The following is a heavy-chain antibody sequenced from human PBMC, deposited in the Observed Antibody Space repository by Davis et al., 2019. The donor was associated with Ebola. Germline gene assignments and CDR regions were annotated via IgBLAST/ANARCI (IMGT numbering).Heavy chain of an antibody. Sequence: PGGSLRLSCEASGFTFSSFAMSWVRQAPGKGLEWVSSQSGSAAATYYAASVKGRSTISRDNSKNSLYLDMRSLRADDTAVYYCATNCSGATCYSGGDYWGQGTLVTVSS. J-gene: IGHJ4*02. D-gene: IGHD2-2*01. CDR2: QSGSAAAT. CDR3: ATNCSGATCYSGGDY. CDR1: GFTFSSFA. V-gene: IGHV3-23*01.